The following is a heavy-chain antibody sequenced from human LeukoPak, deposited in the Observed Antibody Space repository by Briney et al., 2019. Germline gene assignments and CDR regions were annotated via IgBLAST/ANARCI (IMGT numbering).Heavy chain of an antibody. V-gene: IGHV3-7*01. CDR2: IEQDGSDI. D-gene: IGHD1-26*01. Sequence: GGSLRLSCAASGFTFSDYWMTWLRQAPGKGPERVASIEQDGSDIQYVDFVKGRFTISRDNGKNSVYLQMNSLRVEDTAVYYCARVTPWGYFDYWGQGTLVSVSS. CDR1: GFTFSDYW. J-gene: IGHJ4*02. CDR3: ARVTPWGYFDY.